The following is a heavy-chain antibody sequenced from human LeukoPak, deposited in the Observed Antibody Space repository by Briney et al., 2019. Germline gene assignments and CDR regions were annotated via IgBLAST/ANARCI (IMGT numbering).Heavy chain of an antibody. CDR3: ARDLSVGAKPDLGFDY. V-gene: IGHV3-48*03. Sequence: GGSLRLSCAASGFTFSSYEMNWVRQAPGKGLEWVSYISSSGSTIYYADSVKGRFTISRDNAKNSLYLQMNSLRAEDAAVYYCARDLSVGAKPDLGFDYWGQGSLVTVSS. CDR2: ISSSGSTI. D-gene: IGHD1-26*01. J-gene: IGHJ4*02. CDR1: GFTFSSYE.